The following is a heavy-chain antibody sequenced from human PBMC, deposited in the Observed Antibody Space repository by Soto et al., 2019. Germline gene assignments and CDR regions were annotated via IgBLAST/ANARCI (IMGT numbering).Heavy chain of an antibody. CDR1: GYSFTTYW. J-gene: IGHJ4*02. CDR2: IYPGDHET. V-gene: IGHV5-51*01. D-gene: IGHD6-13*01. CDR3: ARSPRSSPYFDY. Sequence: GESLKISCKASGYSFTTYWITWVRQMPGKGLEWMGIIYPGDHETRYSPSFHGKVTISADRSINTAYLQWNSLEASDTAFYFCARSPRSSPYFDYWGQGALVTVSS.